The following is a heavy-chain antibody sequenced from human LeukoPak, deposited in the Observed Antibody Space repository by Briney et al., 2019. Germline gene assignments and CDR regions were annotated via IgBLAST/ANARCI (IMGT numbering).Heavy chain of an antibody. CDR1: GYTFTSYY. J-gene: IGHJ5*02. CDR2: INPSGGST. D-gene: IGHD5-18*01. V-gene: IGHV1-46*01. Sequence: GASVKVSCKASGYTFTSYYMHWVRQAPGQGLEWMGIINPSGGSTSYAQKFQGRVTMTRDMSTSTVYMEPSSLRSEDTAVYYCARDKEGYSYGYHWAFYNWFDPWGQGTLVTVSS. CDR3: ARDKEGYSYGYHWAFYNWFDP.